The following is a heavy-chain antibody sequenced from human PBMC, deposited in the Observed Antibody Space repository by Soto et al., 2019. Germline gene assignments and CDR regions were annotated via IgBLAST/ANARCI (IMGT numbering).Heavy chain of an antibody. CDR1: GYTFTSYA. D-gene: IGHD6-13*01. V-gene: IGHV1-69*04. J-gene: IGHJ4*02. CDR3: ARDPRIAAAGASFFDY. Sequence: GASVKVYCKASGYTFTSYAMHWVRQAPGQRLEWMGRIIPILGIANYAQKFQGRVTITADKSTSTAYIELSSLRSEDTAVYYCARDPRIAAAGASFFDYWGQGTLVTVSS. CDR2: IIPILGIA.